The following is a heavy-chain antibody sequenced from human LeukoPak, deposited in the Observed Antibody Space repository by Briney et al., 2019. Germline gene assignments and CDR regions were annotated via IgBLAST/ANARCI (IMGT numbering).Heavy chain of an antibody. J-gene: IGHJ4*02. V-gene: IGHV3-11*01. CDR3: AKDISPYYDSSGYYDY. CDR2: INNRGRII. D-gene: IGHD3-22*01. CDR1: GFRFSDYY. Sequence: PGGSLRLSCAASGFRFSDYYMSWIRQTPGKGLQWISYINNRGRIIFYADSVKGRFTISRDNAKNSLYLQMNSLRAEDMALYYCAKDISPYYDSSGYYDYWGQGTLVTVSS.